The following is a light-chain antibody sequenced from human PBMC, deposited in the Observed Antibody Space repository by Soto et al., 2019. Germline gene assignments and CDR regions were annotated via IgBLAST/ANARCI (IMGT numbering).Light chain of an antibody. J-gene: IGLJ2*01. CDR1: SSDVGSYDL. CDR3: CSYAGSYTVL. CDR2: EVT. V-gene: IGLV2-23*02. Sequence: QSALTQPASVSGSPGQSITISCTGTSSDVGSYDLVSWYQHHPGTAPKLILYEVTKRPSGVSNRFSGSKSGNTASLSISGLQTEDEADYYCCSYAGSYTVLFGGGTKLTVL.